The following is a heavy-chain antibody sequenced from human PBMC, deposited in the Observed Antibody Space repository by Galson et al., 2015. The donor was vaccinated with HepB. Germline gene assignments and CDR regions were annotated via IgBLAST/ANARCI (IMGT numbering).Heavy chain of an antibody. Sequence: SVKVSCKVSGYSLTDLSMHWVRQAPGKGLEWMGGYDAEHSETIYAQKFQGRVTMTADISTDTAYMELSSLRSGDTAVYYCATAPYYYESTCYYYWGRGTLVTVSS. CDR1: GYSLTDLS. CDR3: ATAPYYYESTCYYY. CDR2: YDAEHSET. D-gene: IGHD3-22*01. J-gene: IGHJ4*02. V-gene: IGHV1-24*01.